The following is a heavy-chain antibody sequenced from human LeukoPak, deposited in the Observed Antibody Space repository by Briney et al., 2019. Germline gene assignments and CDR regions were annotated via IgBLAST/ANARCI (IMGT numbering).Heavy chain of an antibody. J-gene: IGHJ3*02. V-gene: IGHV3-48*03. CDR1: GFTFSSYE. D-gene: IGHD3-22*01. CDR3: TTDSKITMIVVVPDAFDI. Sequence: GGSLRLSCAASGFTFSSYEMNWVRQAPGKGLEWVSYISTSGSTIYYADSVEGRFTISRDNAKNSLYLQMNSLKTEDTAVYYCTTDSKITMIVVVPDAFDIWGQGTMVTVSS. CDR2: ISTSGSTI.